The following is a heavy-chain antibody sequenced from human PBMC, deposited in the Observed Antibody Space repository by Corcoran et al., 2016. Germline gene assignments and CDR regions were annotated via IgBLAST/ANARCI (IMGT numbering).Heavy chain of an antibody. CDR3: ARGSRPSGTRDRGVMKNGMDV. CDR1: GGSFSGYY. CDR2: INHSGST. D-gene: IGHD3-10*01. J-gene: IGHJ6*02. V-gene: IGHV4-34*01. Sequence: QVQLQQWGAGLLKPSETLSLTCAVYGGSFSGYYWSWIRQPPGKGLEWIGEINHSGSTNYNPSLKSRVTISVDTSKNQFSLKLSSVTAADTAVEYWARGSRPSGTRDRGVMKNGMDVWGQGTTVTGSS.